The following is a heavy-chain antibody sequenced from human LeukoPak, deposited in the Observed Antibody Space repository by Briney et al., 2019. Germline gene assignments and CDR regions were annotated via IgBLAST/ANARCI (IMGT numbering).Heavy chain of an antibody. CDR2: ISYDGSNK. D-gene: IGHD4-11*01. CDR3: ARDGGRGTTVTIDY. CDR1: GFTFSSYG. V-gene: IGHV3-30*03. Sequence: PGRSLRLSCAASGFTFSSYGMHWVRQAPGMGLEWVAVISYDGSNKYYADSVKGRFTISRDNSKNTLYLQMNSLRAEDTAVYYCARDGGRGTTVTIDYWGQGTLVTVSS. J-gene: IGHJ4*02.